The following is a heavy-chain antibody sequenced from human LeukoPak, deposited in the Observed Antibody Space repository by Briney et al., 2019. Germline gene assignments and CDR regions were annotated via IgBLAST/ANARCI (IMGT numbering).Heavy chain of an antibody. CDR2: ISGSGGST. D-gene: IGHD6-13*01. V-gene: IGHV3-NL1*01. CDR3: AKSPYRGGSSWTEFDY. Sequence: PGGSLRLSCAASGFTFSSYGMHWVRQAPGKGLEWVSAISGSGGSTYYADSVKGRFTISRDNSKNTLYLQMNSLRGEDTAVYYCAKSPYRGGSSWTEFDYWGQGTLVTVSS. CDR1: GFTFSSYG. J-gene: IGHJ4*02.